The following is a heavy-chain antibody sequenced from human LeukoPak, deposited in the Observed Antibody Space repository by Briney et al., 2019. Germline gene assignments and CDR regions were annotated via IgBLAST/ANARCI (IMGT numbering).Heavy chain of an antibody. J-gene: IGHJ4*02. CDR2: IYHSGST. V-gene: IGHV4-38-2*02. CDR1: GYSISSGYY. Sequence: PSETLSLTCTVSGYSISSGYYWGWIRQPPGKGLEWIGSIYHSGSTYYNPSPKSRVTISVDTSKNQFSLKLSSVTAADTAVYYCARDRGGYTYSHDYWGQGTLVTVSS. D-gene: IGHD5-18*01. CDR3: ARDRGGYTYSHDY.